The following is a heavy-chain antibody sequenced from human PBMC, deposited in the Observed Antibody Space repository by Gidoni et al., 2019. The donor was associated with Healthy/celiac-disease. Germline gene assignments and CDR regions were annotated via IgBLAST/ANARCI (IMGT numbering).Heavy chain of an antibody. J-gene: IGHJ6*02. V-gene: IGHV4-39*07. Sequence: QLQLQESGPGLVKPSETLSLTCTVSGGSISSSSYYWGWLRPPPGKGLEWIGSIYYSGSTYYNPSLNSRVTISVDTAKNQFSLKLSSVTAADTAVYYCARDLYRHYYYYYGMDVWGQGTTVTFSS. CDR2: IYYSGST. CDR3: ARDLYRHYYYYYGMDV. CDR1: GGSISSSSYY. D-gene: IGHD1-1*01.